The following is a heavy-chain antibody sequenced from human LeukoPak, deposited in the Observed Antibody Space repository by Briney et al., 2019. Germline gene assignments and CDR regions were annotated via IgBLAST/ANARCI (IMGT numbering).Heavy chain of an antibody. Sequence: SLRLSCAASGFTFDDYAMHWVRQAPGKGLEWVSGISWNSGSIGYADSVKGRFTISRDNAKNSLYLQMNSLRAEDTALYYCAKDTRLGYYYGMDVWGQGTTVTVSS. V-gene: IGHV3-9*01. CDR1: GFTFDDYA. CDR2: ISWNSGSI. D-gene: IGHD3-9*01. CDR3: AKDTRLGYYYGMDV. J-gene: IGHJ6*02.